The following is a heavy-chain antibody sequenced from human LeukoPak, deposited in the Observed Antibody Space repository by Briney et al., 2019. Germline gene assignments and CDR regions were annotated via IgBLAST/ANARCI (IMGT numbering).Heavy chain of an antibody. CDR3: AKDIRYYDSSGNFDY. V-gene: IGHV3-9*01. CDR2: ISWNSGSI. CDR1: GFTFSSYA. D-gene: IGHD3-22*01. Sequence: GGSLRLSCAASGFTFSSYAMSWVRQAPGKGLEWVSGISWNSGSIGYADSVKGRFTISRDNAKNSLYLQMNSLRAEDTALYYCAKDIRYYDSSGNFDYWGQGTLVTVSS. J-gene: IGHJ4*02.